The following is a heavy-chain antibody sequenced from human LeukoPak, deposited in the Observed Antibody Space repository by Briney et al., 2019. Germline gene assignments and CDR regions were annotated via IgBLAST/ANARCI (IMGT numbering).Heavy chain of an antibody. J-gene: IGHJ6*03. Sequence: GSVKVSCKASGYTFTSYGITWVRQAPGQGLEWMGCISAYNGTTNYAQKLQGRVTMTTDTSTSTAYMQLRSLRSDDAAVYYCARVVGLTGYSSTWYSGYYYYMDVWGKGTTVTVSS. CDR1: GYTFTSYG. V-gene: IGHV1-18*01. CDR2: ISAYNGTT. D-gene: IGHD6-13*01. CDR3: ARVVGLTGYSSTWYSGYYYYMDV.